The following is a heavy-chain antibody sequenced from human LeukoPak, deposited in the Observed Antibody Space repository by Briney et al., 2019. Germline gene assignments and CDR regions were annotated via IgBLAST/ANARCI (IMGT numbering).Heavy chain of an antibody. J-gene: IGHJ5*01. CDR3: AREPDRGWFDS. Sequence: SETLSLTCTVSGGSISSTSYYWGWIRQPPGKGLEWIGSIYHSGSTNYNPSLKSRVTMSVDTSKNQFSLKLSSVTAADTAMYYCAREPDRGWFDSWGQGTLVTVSS. CDR2: IYHSGST. V-gene: IGHV4-39*07. CDR1: GGSISSTSYY. D-gene: IGHD1-14*01.